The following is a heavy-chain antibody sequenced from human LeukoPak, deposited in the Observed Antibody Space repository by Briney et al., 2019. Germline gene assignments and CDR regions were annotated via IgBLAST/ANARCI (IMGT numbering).Heavy chain of an antibody. CDR3: ARETGTSNMDV. J-gene: IGHJ6*02. CDR1: GGSISNYY. CDR2: ISYSGST. V-gene: IGHV4-59*12. Sequence: PSETLSLTCTVSGGSISNYYWSWIRQPPGKGLEWIAYISYSGSTKYNPSLQSRVTMSVDTSKNQFSLKLTSVTAADTAVYYCARETGTSNMDVWGQGTTVTVSS. D-gene: IGHD1-7*01.